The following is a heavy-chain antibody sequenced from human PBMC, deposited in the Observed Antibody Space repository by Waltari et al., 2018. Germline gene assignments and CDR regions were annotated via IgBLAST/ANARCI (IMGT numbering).Heavy chain of an antibody. J-gene: IGHJ3*02. Sequence: QLQLQESGPGLVKHSETLSLTCTVSGGSISSSSYYWGWIRQPPGKGLEWIGSIYYSGSTYYNPSLKSRVTISVDTSKNQFSLKLSSVTAADTAVYYCARQRGHCSSTSCAITFDIWGQGTMVTVSS. CDR3: ARQRGHCSSTSCAITFDI. CDR1: GGSISSSSYY. V-gene: IGHV4-39*07. CDR2: IYYSGST. D-gene: IGHD2-2*01.